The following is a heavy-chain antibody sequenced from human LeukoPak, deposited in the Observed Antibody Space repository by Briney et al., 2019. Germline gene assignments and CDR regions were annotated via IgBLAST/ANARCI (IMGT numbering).Heavy chain of an antibody. CDR1: GDTFSIYE. J-gene: IGHJ4*02. CDR3: ARGYCTNSACLGRPYFDH. Sequence: SVKVSCKASGDTFSIYEISWVRQAPGQGLEWMGDIIPMFGTPNYARRFQGRVTITTDESTSTAYMELNSLTSEDTGVYYCARGYCTNSACLGRPYFDHWGQGTLVTVSS. D-gene: IGHD2-8*01. CDR2: IIPMFGTP. V-gene: IGHV1-69*05.